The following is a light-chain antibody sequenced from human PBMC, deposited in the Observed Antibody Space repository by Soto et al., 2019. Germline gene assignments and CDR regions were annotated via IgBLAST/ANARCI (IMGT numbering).Light chain of an antibody. CDR3: QQRSNWRGT. V-gene: IGKV3-11*01. CDR1: QSLSKY. Sequence: EIVLTQSPGTVSLSPGERATLSCRASQSLSKYLAWYQQTPGQAPRLLIYDASNRASGIPARFSGSGSGTDFTLTISSLEPEDFAVYYCQQRSNWRGTFGGGTKVEV. CDR2: DAS. J-gene: IGKJ4*01.